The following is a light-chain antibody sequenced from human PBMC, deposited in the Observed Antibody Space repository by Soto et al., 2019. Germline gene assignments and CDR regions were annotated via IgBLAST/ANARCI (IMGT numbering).Light chain of an antibody. J-gene: IGKJ4*01. CDR1: QSINNY. CDR2: DAS. V-gene: IGKV3-11*01. Sequence: EIVLTQSPATLSLSPGDRATLSCRASQSINNYLAWYQQTPGQVPRLLISDASNRATGIPARFSGSGSGTVFTLTISSLEPDDFAVYFCQQRSKWPLTFGGGTKVDIK. CDR3: QQRSKWPLT.